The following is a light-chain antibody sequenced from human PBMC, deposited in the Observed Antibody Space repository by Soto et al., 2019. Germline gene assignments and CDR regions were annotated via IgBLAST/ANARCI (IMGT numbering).Light chain of an antibody. CDR3: QNRNHWAPGAT. Sequence: EIVLTQSPATLSLSPGDRGTLSCRASQNIDNNIAWYQQKLGQAPRLLIYDASSRATGVPSRFSGSRSVTDFTLTINSLETENVATYCCQNRNHWAPGATFCGGTKVEIK. CDR2: DAS. V-gene: IGKV3-11*01. J-gene: IGKJ4*01. CDR1: QNIDNN.